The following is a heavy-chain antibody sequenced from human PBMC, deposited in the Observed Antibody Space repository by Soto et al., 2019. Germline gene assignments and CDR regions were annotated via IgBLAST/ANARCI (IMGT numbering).Heavy chain of an antibody. CDR2: LDPEGGGT. V-gene: IGHV3-74*01. Sequence: EVQLVESGGALVQPGGSLRLSCAASGFTFRTYWMYWVRQAPGKGLVWVSRLDPEGGGTIYADSVKGRFTISRDNARNTLFLQMESLRSEDTAVYYCATDRGRVTDSGVVSNANHMGVWGKGPTVTVSS. CDR3: ATDRGRVTDSGVVSNANHMGV. D-gene: IGHD3-3*01. CDR1: GFTFRTYW. J-gene: IGHJ6*03.